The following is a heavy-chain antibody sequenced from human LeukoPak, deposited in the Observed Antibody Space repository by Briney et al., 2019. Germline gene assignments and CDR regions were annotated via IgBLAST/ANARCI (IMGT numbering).Heavy chain of an antibody. D-gene: IGHD2-21*02. CDR2: INPNSGGP. CDR3: ARSVTYNWFDP. V-gene: IGHV1-2*02. CDR1: GYTFTGYY. Sequence: ASVKVSCKASGYTFTGYYMHWVRQAPGQGLEWMGWINPNSGGPKYAQSFQGRVALTTDTSISTAFMELSNLRPDDTAIYFCARSVTYNWFDPWGQGTRVTVSS. J-gene: IGHJ5*02.